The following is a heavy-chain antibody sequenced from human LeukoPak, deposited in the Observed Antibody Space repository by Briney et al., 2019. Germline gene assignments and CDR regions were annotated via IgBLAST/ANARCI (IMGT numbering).Heavy chain of an antibody. CDR2: VGISSGNT. Sequence: GGSLRLSCAASGFTFSDYSMNWVRQAPGKGLEWISYVGISSGNTMYADSVKGRFTISGDSAKNSVFLQMNNLRVEDTAVYYCARDHRYAFDNWGQGTLVTVSS. CDR3: ARDHRYAFDN. V-gene: IGHV3-48*04. D-gene: IGHD5-12*01. J-gene: IGHJ4*02. CDR1: GFTFSDYS.